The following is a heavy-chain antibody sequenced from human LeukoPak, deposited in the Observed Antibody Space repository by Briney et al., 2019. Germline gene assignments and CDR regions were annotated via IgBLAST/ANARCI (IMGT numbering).Heavy chain of an antibody. Sequence: GGSLRLSCAASGFTFDDYGMTWVRQVPGKGLEWVSSINWNGGSTGYADSVKGRFTVSRDNAKNSLYLQMSSLRAEDTAVYYCAKASRGYTSSPFDYWGRGTLVTVSS. CDR1: GFTFDDYG. D-gene: IGHD6-6*01. V-gene: IGHV3-20*04. J-gene: IGHJ4*02. CDR3: AKASRGYTSSPFDY. CDR2: INWNGGST.